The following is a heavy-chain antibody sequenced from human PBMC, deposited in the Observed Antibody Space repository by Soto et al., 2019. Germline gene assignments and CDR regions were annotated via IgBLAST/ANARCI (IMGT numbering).Heavy chain of an antibody. CDR1: GQSFSGHS. CDR2: INESGST. D-gene: IGHD1-1*01. J-gene: IGHJ4*02. CDR3: ARGSGIVALPGELEDVNYDY. V-gene: IGHV4-34*01. Sequence: QVQLQQWGARLVKPSETLSLSCAVYGQSFSGHSWAWIRQPPGKGLEWIGEINESGSTYYNPSLNSRVTISTDTSTNQFSLKLSCVSAADTAAYFCARGSGIVALPGELEDVNYDYWGQGTLVNVSS.